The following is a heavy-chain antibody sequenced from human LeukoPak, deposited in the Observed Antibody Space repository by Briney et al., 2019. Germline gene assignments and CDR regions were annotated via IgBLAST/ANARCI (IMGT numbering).Heavy chain of an antibody. J-gene: IGHJ4*02. CDR1: GGSISSGSYY. Sequence: SETLSLTCTVSGGSISSGSYYWNWIRQPAGKGLEWIGRIYTSGSTYYNPSLKSRVTISVDTSKNQFSLKLSSVTAADTAVYYCARGSSSSWYGPYFDYWGQGTLVTVSS. V-gene: IGHV4-61*02. CDR2: IYTSGST. D-gene: IGHD6-13*01. CDR3: ARGSSSSWYGPYFDY.